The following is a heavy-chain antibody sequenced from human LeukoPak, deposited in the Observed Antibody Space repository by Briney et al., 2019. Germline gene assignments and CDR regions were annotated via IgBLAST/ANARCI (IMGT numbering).Heavy chain of an antibody. Sequence: ASVTVSCKTFGGTFRTHIFSWVRQAPGQGLEWMGKITPIIDSAKYSQKFRDRLTITGDSSTGTAYLQLSSLTPEDTALYYCTRVNLRGSQYNWFDPWGQGTLVIVPS. CDR3: TRVNLRGSQYNWFDP. D-gene: IGHD1-26*01. V-gene: IGHV1-69*08. CDR2: ITPIIDSA. J-gene: IGHJ5*02. CDR1: GGTFRTHI.